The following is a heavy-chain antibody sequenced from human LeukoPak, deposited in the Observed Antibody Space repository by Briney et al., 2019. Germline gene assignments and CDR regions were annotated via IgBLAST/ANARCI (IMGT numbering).Heavy chain of an antibody. CDR2: INPNSGGT. CDR3: SRDFGEPTGYYMDV. Sequence: ASVKVSCKASGYTFTGYYMHWVRQAPGQGLEWMGWINPNSGGTNYAQKFQGRVTMTRNTSISTAYMELSSLRSDDTAVYYCSRDFGEPTGYYMDVWGKGTTVTVS. J-gene: IGHJ6*03. V-gene: IGHV1-2*02. CDR1: GYTFTGYY. D-gene: IGHD3-3*01.